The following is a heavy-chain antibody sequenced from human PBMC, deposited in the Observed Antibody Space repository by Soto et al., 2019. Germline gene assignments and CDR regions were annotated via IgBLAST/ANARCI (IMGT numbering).Heavy chain of an antibody. CDR1: GGSITSYY. D-gene: IGHD6-25*01. V-gene: IGHV4-59*08. CDR2: IYYSGSA. CDR3: SRHARRDMAATGFDL. J-gene: IGHJ2*01. Sequence: QVQLQESGPGLVKPSETVSLTCTVSGGSITSYYWSWIRLSPGAGLEWIGNIYYSGSANYNPSVEARASXPXXXSXXPFSLRLTSVTAADTAIYYCSRHARRDMAATGFDLWGHGTLVTVSS.